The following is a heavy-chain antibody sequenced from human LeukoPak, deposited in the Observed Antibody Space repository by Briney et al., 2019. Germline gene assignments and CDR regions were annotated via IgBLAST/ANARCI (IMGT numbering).Heavy chain of an antibody. CDR1: GFTFSSYW. Sequence: GGSLRLSCAASGFTFSSYWMSGVRQAPGKGLEWVANIKKDGTEKKYVDSVKGRFTISRDNAKNSLYLQMNSLRAEDTALYYCAREGGSGWYSGWFDPGGQGTLVTVSS. V-gene: IGHV3-7*01. CDR3: AREGGSGWYSGWFDP. D-gene: IGHD6-19*01. CDR2: IKKDGTEK. J-gene: IGHJ5*02.